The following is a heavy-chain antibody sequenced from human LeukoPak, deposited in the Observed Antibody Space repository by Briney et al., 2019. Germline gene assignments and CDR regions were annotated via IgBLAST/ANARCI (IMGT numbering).Heavy chain of an antibody. Sequence: GASVKVSCKASGSTFSSYAISWVRQAPGQGLEWMGGIIPIFGTANYAQKFQGRVTINADKSTSTAYMELSSLRSEDTAVYYCARDEGAKIAFAIWGQGTMVTVSS. D-gene: IGHD1-26*01. CDR1: GSTFSSYA. CDR3: ARDEGAKIAFAI. J-gene: IGHJ3*02. V-gene: IGHV1-69*06. CDR2: IIPIFGTA.